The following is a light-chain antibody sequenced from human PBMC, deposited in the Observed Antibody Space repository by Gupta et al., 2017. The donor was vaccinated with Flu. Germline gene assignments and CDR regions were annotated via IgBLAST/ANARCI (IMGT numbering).Light chain of an antibody. V-gene: IGKV3-15*01. CDR3: QQYNNWPPIT. J-gene: IGKJ4*01. CDR2: GAS. Sequence: EIVMTQSPATLSVSPGERATLSCRASQSVSSNLDWYKQKPGQAPRLLIYGASTMDTGIPARFSGSGSGTEFTLTISSLQSEDFAIYYCQQYNNWPPITFGTGTKVELK. CDR1: QSVSSN.